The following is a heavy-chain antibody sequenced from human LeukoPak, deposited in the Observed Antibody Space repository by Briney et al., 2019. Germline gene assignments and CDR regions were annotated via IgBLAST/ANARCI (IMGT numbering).Heavy chain of an antibody. CDR1: GGSIISGGHY. Sequence: PSQTLSLTCTVSGGSIISGGHYWSWLRQHPEKGLEWIGYVYYSGSTYYNPSLKSRVTVSVDTSKSQFSLKLISVTAADTAVYYCARYDSGGYYYIWGRGIQVTVSS. J-gene: IGHJ4*02. CDR2: VYYSGST. D-gene: IGHD3-22*01. CDR3: ARYDSGGYYYI. V-gene: IGHV4-31*03.